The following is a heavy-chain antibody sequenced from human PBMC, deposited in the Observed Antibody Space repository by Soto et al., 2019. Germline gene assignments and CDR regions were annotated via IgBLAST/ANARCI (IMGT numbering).Heavy chain of an antibody. CDR2: VSYDGNHK. D-gene: IGHD6-13*01. CDR3: AKDVGQQLVLNYGMDV. Sequence: QVQLVESGGGVIQPGTSLSLSCASSGFTFRSFGMYWVRPAPGKGLEWVAVVSYDGNHKYYADSVKGRFTVSRDNAKNMLYLQMNSLRGEDTAVYYCAKDVGQQLVLNYGMDVWGQGTTVTVSS. CDR1: GFTFRSFG. J-gene: IGHJ6*02. V-gene: IGHV3-30*18.